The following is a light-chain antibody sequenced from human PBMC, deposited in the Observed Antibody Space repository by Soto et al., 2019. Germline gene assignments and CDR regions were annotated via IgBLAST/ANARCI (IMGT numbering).Light chain of an antibody. V-gene: IGLV1-47*01. CDR3: AAWDDSLSGREV. Sequence: QLVLTQPPSASGTPGQRVTISCSGSSSNIGSNYVYWYQQLPGTAPKLLIYRNNQRPSGVPDRFSGSKSGTSASLAISGLRSEDEADYYCAAWDDSLSGREVFSGGTKLTVL. CDR2: RNN. CDR1: SSNIGSNY. J-gene: IGLJ2*01.